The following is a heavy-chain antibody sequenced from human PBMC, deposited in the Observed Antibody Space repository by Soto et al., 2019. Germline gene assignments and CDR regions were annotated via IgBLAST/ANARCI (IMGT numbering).Heavy chain of an antibody. CDR1: GFSLTTSGVS. V-gene: IGHV2-5*02. CDR3: AHRRVGFDY. J-gene: IGHJ4*02. CDR2: IYWDDDE. Sequence: QITLKESGPTLVKPTQTLTLTCNFSGFSLTTSGVSVGWIRQPPGKALEWLALIYWDDDERYSASLKSRLTITKDASNHQVVLTMTNMDPVDTGTYYCAHRRVGFDYWGQGALVTVSS.